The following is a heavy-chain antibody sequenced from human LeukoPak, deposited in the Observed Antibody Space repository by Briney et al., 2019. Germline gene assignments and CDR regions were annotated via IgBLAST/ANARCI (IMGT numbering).Heavy chain of an antibody. V-gene: IGHV3-20*04. CDR1: GFTFDDYA. CDR3: ARVLSAVVAATRGYYYYMDV. CDR2: INWNGGST. J-gene: IGHJ6*03. D-gene: IGHD2-15*01. Sequence: GGSLRLSCAASGFTFDDYAMSWVRQAPGKGLEWVSGINWNGGSTGYADSVKGRFTISRDNAKNSLYLQMNSLRAEDTALYYCARVLSAVVAATRGYYYYMDVWGKGTTVTVSS.